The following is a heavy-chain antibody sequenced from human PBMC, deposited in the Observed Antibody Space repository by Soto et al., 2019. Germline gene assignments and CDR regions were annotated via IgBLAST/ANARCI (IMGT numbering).Heavy chain of an antibody. CDR3: VRGNRRYGNFEY. D-gene: IGHD4-17*01. J-gene: IGHJ4*02. CDR2: ISSDGRTT. V-gene: IGHV3-74*01. Sequence: WGSRRLSCAASGFTLSGYWMHWVRQVPGKGLVWVSRISSDGRTTNYADSVGGRFTISRDNAKNTLYVQMNSLRAEDTAVYYCVRGNRRYGNFEYWGKEKMVNVSS. CDR1: GFTLSGYW.